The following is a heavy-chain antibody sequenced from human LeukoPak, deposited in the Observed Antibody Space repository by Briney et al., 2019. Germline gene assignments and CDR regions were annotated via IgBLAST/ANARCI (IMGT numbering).Heavy chain of an antibody. CDR2: IFHSGST. J-gene: IGHJ5*02. Sequence: SETLSLTCTVSGYSITSGQYWGWIRQPPEKGLEWIGTIFHSGSTYYNPSLKSRVTISVDTSKNQFSLKLSSVTAADTAVYYCARRSDYVWGSYHHWGQGTLVTVSS. D-gene: IGHD3-16*02. CDR1: GYSITSGQY. CDR3: ARRSDYVWGSYHH. V-gene: IGHV4-38-2*02.